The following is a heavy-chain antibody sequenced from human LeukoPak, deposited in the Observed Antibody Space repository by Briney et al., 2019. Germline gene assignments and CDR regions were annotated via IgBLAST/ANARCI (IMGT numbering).Heavy chain of an antibody. CDR3: ARVTVRSGRIEYYYYYMDV. J-gene: IGHJ6*03. D-gene: IGHD3-3*01. Sequence: PSETLSLTCTVSGGSISNYYWSWIRQPAGKGLEWIGRIYISGSTSGSTDYNPSLKSRVTMSVDTSRNQFSLKLSSVTAADTAVYYCARVTVRSGRIEYYYYYMDVWGKGTTVTVSS. V-gene: IGHV4-4*07. CDR1: GGSISNYY. CDR2: IYISGSTSGST.